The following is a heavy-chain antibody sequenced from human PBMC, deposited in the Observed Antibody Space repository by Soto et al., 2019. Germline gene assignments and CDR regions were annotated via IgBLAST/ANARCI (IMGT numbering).Heavy chain of an antibody. CDR2: IYYSGST. Sequence: QLQLQESGPGLVKPSETLSLACTVSGGSISSRSYYWGWIRQPPGKGLEWIGSIYYSGSTYYNPSLKSRVTISVDTSKNQFSLKLSSVTAADTAVYYCARLTIAVAGTVWFDPWGQGTLVTVSS. CDR1: GGSISSRSYY. D-gene: IGHD6-19*01. J-gene: IGHJ5*02. CDR3: ARLTIAVAGTVWFDP. V-gene: IGHV4-39*01.